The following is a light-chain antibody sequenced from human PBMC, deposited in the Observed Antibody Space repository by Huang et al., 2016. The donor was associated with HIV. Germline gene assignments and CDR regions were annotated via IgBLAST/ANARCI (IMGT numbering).Light chain of an antibody. CDR1: QSVSNN. CDR2: GAS. V-gene: IGKV3-15*01. Sequence: EIVMTQSPATLSVSPGERVTLSCRASQSVSNNLAWYQQKPGQAPRLLVSGASTRDTGIPSRFSGSGSGTDFTLTISSLQSEHFAVYYCQQYNNWPITFGPGTKVDTK. CDR3: QQYNNWPIT. J-gene: IGKJ3*01.